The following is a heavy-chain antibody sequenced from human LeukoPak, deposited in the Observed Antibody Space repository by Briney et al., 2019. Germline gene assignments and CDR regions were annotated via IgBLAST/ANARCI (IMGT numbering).Heavy chain of an antibody. CDR3: ARDYCSGLSCYATLFDY. V-gene: IGHV3-21*01. CDR1: GFTFSTYS. Sequence: GGSLRLSCAASGFTFSTYSMHWVRQSPGKGLEWVSSITRSSHYLYYADSVKGRFTISRDDAENSLYLQLDSLRAEDTAVYYCARDYCSGLSCYATLFDYWGQGTLVTVSS. J-gene: IGHJ4*02. D-gene: IGHD2-15*01. CDR2: ITRSSHYL.